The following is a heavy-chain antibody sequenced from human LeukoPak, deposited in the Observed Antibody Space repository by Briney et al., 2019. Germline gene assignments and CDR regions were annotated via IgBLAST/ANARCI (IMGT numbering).Heavy chain of an antibody. Sequence: PGGSLRLSCAASGFTFSSYSMNWVRQAPGKGLEWVSSISSSSSYIYYADSVKGRFTISRDNAKNSLYLQMNSLRAEDTAVYYCARVVARGLVGGFDYWGQGTLVTVSS. V-gene: IGHV3-21*01. J-gene: IGHJ4*02. D-gene: IGHD3/OR15-3a*01. CDR3: ARVVARGLVGGFDY. CDR1: GFTFSSYS. CDR2: ISSSSSYI.